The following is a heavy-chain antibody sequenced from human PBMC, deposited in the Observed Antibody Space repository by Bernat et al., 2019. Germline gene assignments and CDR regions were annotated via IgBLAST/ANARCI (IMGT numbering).Heavy chain of an antibody. J-gene: IGHJ3*02. V-gene: IGHV3-30-3*01. CDR1: GFTFSSYA. Sequence: QVQLVESGGGVVQPGRSLRLSCAASGFTFSSYAMHWVRQAPGKGLEWVAVISYDGSNKYYADSVKGRFTISRDNSKNTLYLQMNSLRAEDTAVYYCACELAQTMIVSGAFDIWGQGTMVTVSS. CDR2: ISYDGSNK. D-gene: IGHD3-22*01. CDR3: ACELAQTMIVSGAFDI.